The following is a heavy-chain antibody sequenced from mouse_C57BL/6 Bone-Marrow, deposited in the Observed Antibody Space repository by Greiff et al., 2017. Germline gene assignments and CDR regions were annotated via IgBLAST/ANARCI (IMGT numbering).Heavy chain of an antibody. CDR3: ARHRDGYDGGGYY. CDR2: ISSGGSYT. V-gene: IGHV5-6*01. J-gene: IGHJ2*01. D-gene: IGHD2-2*01. CDR1: GFTFSSYG. Sequence: EVQGVESGGDLLKPGGSLKLSCAAPGFTFSSYGMSWVRQTPDKRLEWVATISSGGSYTYYPDSVTGRFTISRDNAKNTLYLQMSSLKSEATAVYYGARHRDGYDGGGYYWGQGTTLTVSS.